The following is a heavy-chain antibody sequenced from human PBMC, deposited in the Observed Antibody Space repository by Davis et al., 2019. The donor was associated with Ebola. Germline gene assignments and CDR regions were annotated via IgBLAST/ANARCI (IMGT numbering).Heavy chain of an antibody. CDR3: ARTTVTTFSGIYYYYGMDV. V-gene: IGHV4-59*01. CDR1: GGSTSSYY. J-gene: IGHJ6*02. D-gene: IGHD4-17*01. CDR2: IYYSGST. Sequence: PSETLSLTCTVSGGSTSSYYWSWIRQPPGKGLEWIGYIYYSGSTNYNPSLKSRVTISVDTSKNQFSLKLSSVTAADTAVYYCARTTVTTFSGIYYYYGMDVWGQGTTVTVSS.